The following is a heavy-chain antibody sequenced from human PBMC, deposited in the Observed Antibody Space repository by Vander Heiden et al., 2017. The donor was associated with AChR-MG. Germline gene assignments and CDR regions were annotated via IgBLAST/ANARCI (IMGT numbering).Heavy chain of an antibody. CDR1: GLTSRGYW. CDR2: IKQDGSEK. V-gene: IGHV3-7*03. CDR3: ASARRRYFDWYPFDY. Sequence: VQLVESGGGLVQPGGSLRLSCAASGLTSRGYWMSWVRQGPGKGMECVANIKQDGSEKYYVDSVKGRFTISRDNAKNSLYLQMNSLRAEDTAVYYCASARRRYFDWYPFDYWGQGTLVTVSS. J-gene: IGHJ4*02. D-gene: IGHD3-9*01.